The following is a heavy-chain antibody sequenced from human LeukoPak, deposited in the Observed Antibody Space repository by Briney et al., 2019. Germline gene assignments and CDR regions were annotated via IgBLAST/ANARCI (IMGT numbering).Heavy chain of an antibody. CDR2: INHSGST. J-gene: IGHJ4*02. CDR3: ARGPRYCSSTSCSTFGY. D-gene: IGHD2-2*01. CDR1: GGSFSGYY. Sequence: PSETLSLTCAVYGGSFSGYYWSWIRQPPGKGLEWIGEINHSGSTNYNPSLKSRVTISVDTSKNQFSLKLSSVTVADTAVYYCARGPRYCSSTSCSTFGYWGQGTLVTVSS. V-gene: IGHV4-34*01.